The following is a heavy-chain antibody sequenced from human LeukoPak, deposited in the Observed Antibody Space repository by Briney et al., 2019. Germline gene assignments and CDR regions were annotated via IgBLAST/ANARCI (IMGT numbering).Heavy chain of an antibody. J-gene: IGHJ4*02. CDR1: GFTFSSYA. D-gene: IGHD3-10*01. CDR2: ISGSGGST. CDR3: AKVLMVRVVTKPFGLDY. Sequence: GGSLRLSCAASGFTFSSYAKSWVRQAPGKGLEWVSAISGSGGSTYYADSVKGRFTISRDNSKNTLYLQMNSLRAEDTAVYYCAKVLMVRVVTKPFGLDYWGQGTLVTVSS. V-gene: IGHV3-23*01.